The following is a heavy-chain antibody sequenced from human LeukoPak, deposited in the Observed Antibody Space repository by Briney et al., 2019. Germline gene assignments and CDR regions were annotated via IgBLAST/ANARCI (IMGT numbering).Heavy chain of an antibody. V-gene: IGHV3-21*01. Sequence: GGSLRLSCAASGFTFSSYSMNWVRQAPGKGLEWVSSISSSSSYIYYADSVKGRFTISRDNAKNSLYLQMSSLRAEDTAVYYCARARFLEWLPDAFDIWGQGTMVTVSS. CDR2: ISSSSSYI. D-gene: IGHD3-3*01. CDR3: ARARFLEWLPDAFDI. J-gene: IGHJ3*02. CDR1: GFTFSSYS.